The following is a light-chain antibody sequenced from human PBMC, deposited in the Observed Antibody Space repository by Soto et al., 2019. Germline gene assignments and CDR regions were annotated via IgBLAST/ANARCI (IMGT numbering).Light chain of an antibody. Sequence: EVVLRHSPAPLSLSPGERATLYCTAPQSVTRSSLAWYQQKTGQSRRLLISGASSRATGIPDRFSGGGSGTDFIFNISSLEPEDFAMYYCLHYGTAQWTFGKGTKVDIK. CDR1: QSVTRSS. CDR3: LHYGTAQWT. V-gene: IGKV3-20*01. J-gene: IGKJ1*01. CDR2: GAS.